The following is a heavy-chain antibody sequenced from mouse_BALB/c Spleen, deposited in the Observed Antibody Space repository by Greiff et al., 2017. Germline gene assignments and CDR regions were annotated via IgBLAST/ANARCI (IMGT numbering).Heavy chain of an antibody. D-gene: IGHD3-3*01. V-gene: IGHV10-1*02. J-gene: IGHJ4*01. CDR2: IRSKSNNYAT. CDR1: GFTFNTYA. Sequence: EVQLVESGGGLVQPKGSLKLSCAASGFTFNTYAMNWVRQAPGKGLEWVARIRSKSNNYATYYADSVKDRFTISRDDSQSMLYLQMNNLKTEDTAMYYCVRQGWEAMDYWGQGTSVTVSS. CDR3: VRQGWEAMDY.